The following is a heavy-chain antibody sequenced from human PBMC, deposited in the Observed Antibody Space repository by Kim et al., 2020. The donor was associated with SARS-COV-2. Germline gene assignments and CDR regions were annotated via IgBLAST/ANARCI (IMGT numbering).Heavy chain of an antibody. D-gene: IGHD3-3*01. Sequence: SETLSLTCTVSGGSISSYYWSWIRQPPGKGLEWIGYIYYSGSTNYNPSLKSRVTISVDTSKNQFSLKLSSVTAADTAVYYCARESPRWDYDFWSGYTSNWFDPWGQGTLVTVSS. V-gene: IGHV4-59*13. CDR1: GGSISSYY. CDR3: ARESPRWDYDFWSGYTSNWFDP. J-gene: IGHJ5*02. CDR2: IYYSGST.